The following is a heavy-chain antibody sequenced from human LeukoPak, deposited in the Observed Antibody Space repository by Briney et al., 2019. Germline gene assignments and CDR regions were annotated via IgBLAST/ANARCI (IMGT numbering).Heavy chain of an antibody. J-gene: IGHJ6*02. CDR1: GFTFSSYA. D-gene: IGHD3-10*01. CDR3: AKVGDYYGSGSYYSVDYYGMDV. CDR2: ISGCGGRT. Sequence: GVSLRLSCAASGFTFSSYAMSWVRQAPGEGLEWVSAISGCGGRTYYADSVKGRFTLSGDNSKNTLYLQMNSLRAEDTAVYYCAKVGDYYGSGSYYSVDYYGMDVWGQGTTVTVSS. V-gene: IGHV3-23*01.